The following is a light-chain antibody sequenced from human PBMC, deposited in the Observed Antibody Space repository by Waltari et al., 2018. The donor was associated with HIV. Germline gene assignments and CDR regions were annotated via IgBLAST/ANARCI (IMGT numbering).Light chain of an antibody. Sequence: AIQMTEPPSPLSAAAGDTVSFTCRSSQGIRNDLGWYQQKSGKAPKLLIYAASALHKGVPSRFSGSGSGTDFTLTISSVQPEDFATYYCLQDYKAPYTFGQGTKLEIK. CDR2: AAS. CDR1: QGIRND. CDR3: LQDYKAPYT. V-gene: IGKV1-6*01. J-gene: IGKJ2*01.